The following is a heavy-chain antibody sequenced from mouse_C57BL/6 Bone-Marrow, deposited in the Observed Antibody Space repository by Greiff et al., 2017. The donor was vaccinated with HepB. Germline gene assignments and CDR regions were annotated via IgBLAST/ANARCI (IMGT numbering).Heavy chain of an antibody. J-gene: IGHJ3*01. D-gene: IGHD5-5*01. CDR3: ARERGLPFAY. V-gene: IGHV1-81*01. CDR1: GYTFTSYG. CDR2: IYPRSGNT. Sequence: VQLQQSGAELARPGASVKLSCKASGYTFTSYGISWVKQRTGQGLEWIGEIYPRSGNTYYNEKFKGKATLTADKSSSTAYMERRSLTSEDSAVYFCARERGLPFAYWGQGTLVTVSA.